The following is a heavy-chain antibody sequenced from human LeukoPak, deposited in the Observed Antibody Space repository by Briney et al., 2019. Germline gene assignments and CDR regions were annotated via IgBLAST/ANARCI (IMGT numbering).Heavy chain of an antibody. Sequence: TGGSLRLSCAASGFTLSSYWMSWVRQAPGKGLEWVSVIYSGSSTYYADSVKGRFTISRDNSKNTPYLQMHSLRAEDSAVYYCARRTWLYAFDIWGQGTMVTVSS. D-gene: IGHD3-22*01. CDR1: GFTLSSYW. J-gene: IGHJ3*02. CDR3: ARRTWLYAFDI. V-gene: IGHV3-53*01. CDR2: IYSGSST.